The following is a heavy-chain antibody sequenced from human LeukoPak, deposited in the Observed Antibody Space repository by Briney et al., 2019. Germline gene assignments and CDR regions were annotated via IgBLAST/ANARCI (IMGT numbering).Heavy chain of an antibody. CDR2: IYYSGST. CDR3: ARQGSSWRYYYYYGMDV. J-gene: IGHJ6*02. D-gene: IGHD6-13*01. CDR1: GASISPYY. Sequence: NSSETLSLTCSVSGASISPYYWVWIRQPPGKGLEWIGSIYYSGSTYYNPSLKSRVTISVDTSKNQFSLKLSSVTAADTAVYYCARQGSSWRYYYYYGMDVWGQGTTVTVSS. V-gene: IGHV4-39*01.